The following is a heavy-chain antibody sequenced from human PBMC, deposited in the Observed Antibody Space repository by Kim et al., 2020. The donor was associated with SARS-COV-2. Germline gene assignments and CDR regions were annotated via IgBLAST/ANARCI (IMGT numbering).Heavy chain of an antibody. CDR2: IDPSDSYT. CDR1: GYSFTSYW. J-gene: IGHJ4*02. CDR3: ASIASGYYDYFDY. D-gene: IGHD3-22*01. V-gene: IGHV5-10-1*01. Sequence: GESLKISCKGSGYSFTSYWISWVRQMPGKGLEWMGRIDPSDSYTNYSPSFQGHVTISADKSISTAYLQWSSLKASDTAMYYCASIASGYYDYFDYWGQGTLVTVSS.